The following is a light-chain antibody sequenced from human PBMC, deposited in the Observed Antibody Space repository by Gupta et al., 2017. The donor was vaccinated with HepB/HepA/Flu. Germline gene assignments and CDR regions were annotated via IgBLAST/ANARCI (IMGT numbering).Light chain of an antibody. V-gene: IGLV2-14*01. CDR2: DVS. Sequence: QSALTQPASVSGSPGQSITISCTGPSSDLGYSNYVSWYQQHPGKAPKLIIFDVSNRPSGVSNRFSGSKSGNTASLTISGLQAEDEADYYCNSYTTSSTVVFGGGTKLTVL. CDR3: NSYTTSSTVV. J-gene: IGLJ2*01. CDR1: SSDLGYSNY.